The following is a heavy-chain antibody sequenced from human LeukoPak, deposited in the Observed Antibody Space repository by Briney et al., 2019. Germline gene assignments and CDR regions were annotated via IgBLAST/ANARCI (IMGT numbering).Heavy chain of an antibody. CDR2: INSDGSGT. V-gene: IGHV3-74*01. D-gene: IGHD6-19*01. CDR1: GFTFSNYW. CDR3: ARVTAVAGTSVGVDA. J-gene: IGHJ4*02. Sequence: PGGSLRLSCAASGFTFSNYWMHWVRQAPGKGLEWLSRINSDGSGTNYADSVKGRITISKDNGKNTLYLQMNSLRAEDTAVYYCARVTAVAGTSVGVDAWGQGILVTVS.